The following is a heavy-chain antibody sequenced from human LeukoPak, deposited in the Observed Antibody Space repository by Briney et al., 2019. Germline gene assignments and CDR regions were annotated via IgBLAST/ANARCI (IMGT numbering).Heavy chain of an antibody. J-gene: IGHJ5*02. CDR2: VSQSGNT. V-gene: IGHV4-39*07. CDR1: GDSISSSDHY. D-gene: IGHD3-3*01. CDR3: ARDLGVKRAFHP. Sequence: SETLSLTCTLSGDSISSSDHYWVWIRQSPGKGLEWIGSVSQSGNTYYKSSLKSRVTISVDTSKNQFSLKLSSVTAADTAVYYCARDLGVKRAFHPWGQGTLVTVSS.